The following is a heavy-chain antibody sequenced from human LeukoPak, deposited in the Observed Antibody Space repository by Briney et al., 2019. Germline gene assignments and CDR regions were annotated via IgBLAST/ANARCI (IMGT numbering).Heavy chain of an antibody. J-gene: IGHJ4*02. D-gene: IGHD3-9*01. Sequence: PGGSLRLCCAASGFSFSNYAMSWVRQVPGKGLEWVSAISGRDDSTYYADSVKGRFTISRDTSKNTLYLQMNSLRAEDTAVYYCAKWGDYDVLTGYYDSDYWGQGTLVTVSS. CDR1: GFSFSNYA. V-gene: IGHV3-23*01. CDR3: AKWGDYDVLTGYYDSDY. CDR2: ISGRDDST.